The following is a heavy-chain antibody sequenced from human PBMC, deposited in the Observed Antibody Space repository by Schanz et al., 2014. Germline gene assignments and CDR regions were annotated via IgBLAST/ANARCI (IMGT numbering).Heavy chain of an antibody. CDR3: ARWFLIRGVILDS. CDR2: IGNGGVTI. CDR1: GFPFSDYF. J-gene: IGHJ4*02. D-gene: IGHD3-10*01. Sequence: VQLVDSGGGLVKPGGSLRLSCTASGFPFSDYFMAWIRQPPGRGLEWVSYIGNGGVTIYYADSVKGRFTISRDNSRDTVYLQMNSLRADDTAMYYCARWFLIRGVILDSWGQGTLVTVSS. V-gene: IGHV3-11*01.